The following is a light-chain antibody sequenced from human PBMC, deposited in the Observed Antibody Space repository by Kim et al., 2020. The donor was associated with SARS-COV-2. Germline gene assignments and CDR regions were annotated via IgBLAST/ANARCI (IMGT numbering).Light chain of an antibody. CDR3: AAWDASLNGVL. CDR1: SFNVGGHN. J-gene: IGLJ2*01. Sequence: GQRVTISCSGSSFNVGGHNVNWYQQVPGTAPKLLIYNQNQRPSGIPDRFSASKSGTSASLAISGLQSDDEADYYCAAWDASLNGVLFGGGTQLTVL. CDR2: NQN. V-gene: IGLV1-44*01.